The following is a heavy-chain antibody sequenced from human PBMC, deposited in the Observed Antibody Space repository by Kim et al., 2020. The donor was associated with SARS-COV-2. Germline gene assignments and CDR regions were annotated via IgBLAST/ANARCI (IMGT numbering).Heavy chain of an antibody. CDR2: INAGNGNT. CDR1: GYTFTSYA. V-gene: IGHV1-3*01. Sequence: ASVKVSCKASGYTFTSYAMHWVRQAPGQRLEWMGWINAGNGNTKYSQKFQGRVTITRDTSASTAYMELSSLRSEDTAVYYCARWGGDDIVVVPAAYPFDPWGQGTLVTVSS. J-gene: IGHJ5*02. CDR3: ARWGGDDIVVVPAAYPFDP. D-gene: IGHD2-2*01.